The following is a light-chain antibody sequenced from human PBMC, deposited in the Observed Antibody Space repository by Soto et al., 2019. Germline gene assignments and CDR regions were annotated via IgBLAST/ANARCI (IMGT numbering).Light chain of an antibody. CDR2: AAS. CDR3: QQSNTFPFT. J-gene: IGKJ3*01. Sequence: DIQMTQSPSSVSASVVDRGTITCLASQGISNWLAWYTPTPGRAPKLLIYAASTLQSGVPSRFSGSGSGTDFTLTIRSLQPEDFATYYCQQSNTFPFTFGPGTKVDIK. CDR1: QGISNW. V-gene: IGKV1-12*01.